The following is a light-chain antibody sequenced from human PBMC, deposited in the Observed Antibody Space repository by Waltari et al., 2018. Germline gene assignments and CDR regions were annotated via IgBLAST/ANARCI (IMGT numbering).Light chain of an antibody. CDR2: DVT. J-gene: IGLJ3*02. V-gene: IGLV2-14*03. Sequence: QSALTQSASVSGSLGQSITMSCPGTTSDLGWHNYVSWYHQHPGKAPKLILYDVTSRPPGVSNRFSGSKSGNTASLTISGLQAEDEADYYCCSFTSSSTWVFGGGTKLTVL. CDR3: CSFTSSSTWV. CDR1: TSDLGWHNY.